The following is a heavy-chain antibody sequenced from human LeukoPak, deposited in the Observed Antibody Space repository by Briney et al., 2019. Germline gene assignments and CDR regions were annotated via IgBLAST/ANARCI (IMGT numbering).Heavy chain of an antibody. CDR1: GFTFSSYA. J-gene: IGHJ4*02. D-gene: IGHD3-22*01. V-gene: IGHV3-23*01. CDR3: AKDLNYDSSGPMEFDY. CDR2: ISGSGGST. Sequence: GGSLRLSCAASGFTFSSYAMSWVRQAPGKGLEWVSAISGSGGSTYYADSVKGRFTISRDNSKNTLYLQMNSLRAEDTAVYYCAKDLNYDSSGPMEFDYRGQGTLVTVSS.